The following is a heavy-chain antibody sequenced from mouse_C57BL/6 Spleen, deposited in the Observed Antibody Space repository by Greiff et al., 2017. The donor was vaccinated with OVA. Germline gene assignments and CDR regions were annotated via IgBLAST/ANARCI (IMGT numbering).Heavy chain of an antibody. Sequence: QVQLQQPGAELVKPGASVKLSCKASGYTFTSYWMHWVKQRPGQGLEWIGMIHPNSGSTNYNEKFKSKATLTVDKSSSTAYMQLSGLTSEDSAVYYCARGVTTVERYYFDYWGQGTTLTVSS. CDR3: ARGVTTVERYYFDY. CDR1: GYTFTSYW. D-gene: IGHD1-1*01. J-gene: IGHJ2*01. V-gene: IGHV1-64*01. CDR2: IHPNSGST.